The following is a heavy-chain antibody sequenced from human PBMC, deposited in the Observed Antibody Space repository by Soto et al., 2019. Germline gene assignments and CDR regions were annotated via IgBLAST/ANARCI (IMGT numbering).Heavy chain of an antibody. V-gene: IGHV3-7*03. Sequence: PGGSLRLSCAASGFTFSSYWMSWVRQAPGKGLEWVANIKQDGSEKYYVDSVKARLTISRANAKKSLYLQLNSLRAEDTAVYYCASGRYFQHWGQGTLVTVSS. CDR1: GFTFSSYW. J-gene: IGHJ1*01. CDR2: IKQDGSEK. CDR3: ASGRYFQH.